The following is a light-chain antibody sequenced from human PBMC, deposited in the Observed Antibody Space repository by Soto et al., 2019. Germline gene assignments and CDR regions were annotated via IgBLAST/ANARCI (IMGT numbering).Light chain of an antibody. V-gene: IGKV1-5*01. Sequence: IQMTPSPSTLAASVRAKVPITCRASRSISSWLAWYQQKPGKAPNLLIYDASNLEIGVPSRFSGSGSGTHFTFTISCLQTEDIGTYYCQQYDSRPITFGRGTRLE. CDR2: DAS. CDR1: RSISSW. CDR3: QQYDSRPIT. J-gene: IGKJ5*01.